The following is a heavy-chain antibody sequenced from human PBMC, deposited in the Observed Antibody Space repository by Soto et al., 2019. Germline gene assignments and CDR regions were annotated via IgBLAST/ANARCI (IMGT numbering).Heavy chain of an antibody. D-gene: IGHD3-10*01. Sequence: GASVKVSCKASGCTFSICGINWVRQAPGRGLEWMGGIKDYNGNTKYAENLQGTMTMTTDTSTSTAYMELRSLRSDDTAVYYCARDGDGSGSYYTDYWG. J-gene: IGHJ4*01. V-gene: IGHV1-18*01. CDR3: ARDGDGSGSYYTDY. CDR1: GCTFSICG. CDR2: IKDYNGNT.